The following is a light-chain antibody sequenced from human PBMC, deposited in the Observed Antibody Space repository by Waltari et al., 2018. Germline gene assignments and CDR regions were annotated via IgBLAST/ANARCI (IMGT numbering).Light chain of an antibody. CDR2: DTN. CDR3: SLFYNGPVL. V-gene: IGLV7-46*01. Sequence: QAVVTQEPSLTVSPGGTVILTCGSSTGAVTSGHYPFWFQQRPGQAPNTLIYDTNKQQSWTPARFSGSLLGGKAALTLSGAQPEDEAEYYCSLFYNGPVLFGGGTKLTVL. CDR1: TGAVTSGHY. J-gene: IGLJ2*01.